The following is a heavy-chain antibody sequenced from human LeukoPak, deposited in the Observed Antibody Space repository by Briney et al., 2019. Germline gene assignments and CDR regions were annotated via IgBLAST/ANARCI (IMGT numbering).Heavy chain of an antibody. CDR1: GGSFSGYY. V-gene: IGHV4-34*01. D-gene: IGHD3-22*01. CDR2: INPSGST. Sequence: SETLSLTCAVYGGSFSGYYWTWLRQSPGKGLEWIGEINPSGSTYYNPSLKSRLTISRDTSKDQFSLRLGSVTAADTAVYYCARGCQEISMILVVMTGVSYYLDVWGRGTTVTVS. CDR3: ARGCQEISMILVVMTGVSYYLDV. J-gene: IGHJ6*03.